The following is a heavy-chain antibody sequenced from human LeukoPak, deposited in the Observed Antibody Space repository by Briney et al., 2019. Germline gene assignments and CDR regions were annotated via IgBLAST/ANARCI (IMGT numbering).Heavy chain of an antibody. CDR1: GFTFSSYS. CDR2: ISSSSRYI. V-gene: IGHV3-21*01. Sequence: GGSLRLSCAASGFTFSSYSLNWVRQAPGKGLEWVSSISSSSRYIYYADSVKGRFTISRDNAKNSLDLQMNSLRAEDTAVYYFAREHYDILIGYSGNSFQYWGQGTLVTVST. J-gene: IGHJ1*01. D-gene: IGHD3-9*01. CDR3: AREHYDILIGYSGNSFQY.